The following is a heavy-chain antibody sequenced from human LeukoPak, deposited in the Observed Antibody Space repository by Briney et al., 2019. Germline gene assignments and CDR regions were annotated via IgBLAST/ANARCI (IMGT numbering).Heavy chain of an antibody. D-gene: IGHD6-13*01. Sequence: GGSLRLSCAASGFTFSIYDMHWVRQAPGKGLEWVAFIRDDGSDKYYADSVKGRFTISRDNSKNTLYLQMSSLRAEDTAVYYCAKGIAAFYYMDVWGKGTTVTVSS. J-gene: IGHJ6*03. CDR1: GFTFSIYD. CDR2: IRDDGSDK. CDR3: AKGIAAFYYMDV. V-gene: IGHV3-30*02.